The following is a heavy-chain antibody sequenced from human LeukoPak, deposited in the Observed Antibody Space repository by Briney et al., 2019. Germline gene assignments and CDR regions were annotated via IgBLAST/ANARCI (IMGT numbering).Heavy chain of an antibody. D-gene: IGHD5-12*01. CDR3: VRRDIFDSGFDDY. J-gene: IGHJ4*02. V-gene: IGHV1-18*01. Sequence: ASVRVSCKASGYTFTSYGTTWVRQAPGQGLEWMGWINTYTGNGNYAQNLQGRVSLTTDTSASTAYMDLTSLRSDDTAVYYCVRRDIFDSGFDDYWGQGTLVTVSS. CDR2: INTYTGNG. CDR1: GYTFTSYG.